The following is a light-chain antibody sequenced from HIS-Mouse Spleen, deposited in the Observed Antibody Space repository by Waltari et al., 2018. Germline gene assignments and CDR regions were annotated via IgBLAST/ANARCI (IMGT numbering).Light chain of an antibody. CDR2: EDS. CDR1: ALPTKY. V-gene: IGLV3-10*01. Sequence: SYELTQPPSVSVSPGQPARITCSGDALPTKYAYWYQQKSGQAPVLVIYEDSKRPSGIPERFSGSSSGTMATLTISGAQVEDEADYYCYSTDSSGNHRVSGGGTKLTVL. J-gene: IGLJ2*01. CDR3: YSTDSSGNHRV.